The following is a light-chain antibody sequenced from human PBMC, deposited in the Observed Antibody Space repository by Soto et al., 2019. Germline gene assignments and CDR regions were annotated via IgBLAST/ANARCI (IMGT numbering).Light chain of an antibody. Sequence: EIVMTQSPATLSLSPGERAALSCRASQSINSELAWYQQKPGQPPRLLIYGASTRATGVPARFTGSESGSEFSLTIGGLQAADFAVYCCHQCQNLPLTFGQGTRLDI. J-gene: IGKJ2*01. CDR2: GAS. CDR1: QSINSE. V-gene: IGKV3-15*01. CDR3: HQCQNLPLT.